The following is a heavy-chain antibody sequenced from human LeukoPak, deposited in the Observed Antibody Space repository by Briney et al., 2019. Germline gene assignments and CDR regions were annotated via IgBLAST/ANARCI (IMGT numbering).Heavy chain of an antibody. D-gene: IGHD5-24*01. CDR2: IYYSGST. J-gene: IGHJ4*02. CDR3: ASSVEMATTNEFDY. CDR1: GGSISSYY. Sequence: KPSETLSLTCTVSGGSISSYYWSWIRQPPGKGLEWIGYIYYSGSTNYNPSLKSRVTISVDTSKNQFSLKLSSVTAADTAVYYCASSVEMATTNEFDYWGQGTLVTVSS. V-gene: IGHV4-59*01.